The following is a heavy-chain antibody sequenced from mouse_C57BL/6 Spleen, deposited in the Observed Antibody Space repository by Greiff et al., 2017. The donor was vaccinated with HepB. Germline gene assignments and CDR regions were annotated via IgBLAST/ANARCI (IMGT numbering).Heavy chain of an antibody. V-gene: IGHV1-76*01. Sequence: VQLQQSGAELVRPRASVKLSCKASGYTFTDYYINWVKQRPGQGLEWIARIYPGSGNTYYNEKFKGKATLTAEKSSSTAYMQLSSLTSEDSAVYFCARTGVFTGYFDVWGTGTTVTVSS. CDR1: GYTFTDYY. CDR3: ARTGVFTGYFDV. CDR2: IYPGSGNT. J-gene: IGHJ1*03.